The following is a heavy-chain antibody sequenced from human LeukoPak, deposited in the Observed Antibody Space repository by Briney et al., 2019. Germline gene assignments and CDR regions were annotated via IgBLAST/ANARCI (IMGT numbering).Heavy chain of an antibody. Sequence: ASVTVSCKASGYTFTGYYMHWVRQAPGQGLEWMGWINPNSGGTNYAQKFQGRVTMTRDTSISTAYMELSRLRSDDTAVYYCARFLVVPAPTHVMDVWGQGTTVSVSS. CDR1: GYTFTGYY. J-gene: IGHJ6*02. D-gene: IGHD2-2*01. CDR3: ARFLVVPAPTHVMDV. V-gene: IGHV1-2*02. CDR2: INPNSGGT.